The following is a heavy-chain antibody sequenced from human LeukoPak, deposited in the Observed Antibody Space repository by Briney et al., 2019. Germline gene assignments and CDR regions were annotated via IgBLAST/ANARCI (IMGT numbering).Heavy chain of an antibody. CDR2: ISAYNGNT. V-gene: IGHV1-18*01. CDR3: ARVAAAGTLYYYYYMDV. Sequence: EASVKASCKASGYTFTSYGISWVRQAPGQGLEWMGWISAYNGNTNYAQKLQGKVTMTTDTSTSTAYMELRSLRSDDTAVYYCARVAAAGTLYYYYYMDVWGKGTTVTVSS. D-gene: IGHD6-13*01. CDR1: GYTFTSYG. J-gene: IGHJ6*03.